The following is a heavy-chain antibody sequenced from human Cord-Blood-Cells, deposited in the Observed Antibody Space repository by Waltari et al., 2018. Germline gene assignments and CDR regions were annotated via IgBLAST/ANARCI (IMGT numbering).Heavy chain of an antibody. Sequence: QLHLQESGPGLVKPSETLSLTCTVSGGSISSRSYYWGWIRQPQGKGLVWDGSIYYSGSTYNNPSLKSRVTISVDTSKNQFSLKLSSVTAADTAVYYCSRHKQDSSSWYWYFDLWGRGTLVTVSS. CDR3: SRHKQDSSSWYWYFDL. J-gene: IGHJ2*01. CDR1: GGSISSRSYY. D-gene: IGHD6-13*01. V-gene: IGHV4-39*01. CDR2: IYYSGST.